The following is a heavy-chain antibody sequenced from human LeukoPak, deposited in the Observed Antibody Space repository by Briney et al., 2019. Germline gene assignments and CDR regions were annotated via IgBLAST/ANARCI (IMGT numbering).Heavy chain of an antibody. Sequence: GGSLRLSCAASGFTFSSYEMNWVRQAPGKGLEWVSYISSSGSTIYYADSVKGRFTISRDNAKNSLYLQMNSLRAEDTAFYYCARDRLAVAGRGDYFDYWGQGTLVTVSS. CDR1: GFTFSSYE. CDR3: ARDRLAVAGRGDYFDY. D-gene: IGHD6-19*01. J-gene: IGHJ4*02. CDR2: ISSSGSTI. V-gene: IGHV3-48*03.